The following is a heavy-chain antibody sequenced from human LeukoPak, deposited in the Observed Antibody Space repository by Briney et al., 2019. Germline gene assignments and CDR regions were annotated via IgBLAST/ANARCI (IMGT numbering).Heavy chain of an antibody. CDR1: GFTFNTYW. Sequence: GGSLRLSCAASGFTFNTYWMTWVRQAPGKGLEWVANIKEDGSEKYYVDPVKGRFTVSRDNAKNSLSLQMNSLRVEDTAFYYCVRGGYGLDYWGQGTLVTVSS. J-gene: IGHJ4*02. CDR3: VRGGYGLDY. D-gene: IGHD5-18*01. V-gene: IGHV3-7*04. CDR2: IKEDGSEK.